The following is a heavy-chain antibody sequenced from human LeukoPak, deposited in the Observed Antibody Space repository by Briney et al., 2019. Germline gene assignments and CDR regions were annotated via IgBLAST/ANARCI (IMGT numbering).Heavy chain of an antibody. Sequence: ASVKVSCKASGYTFTNYHINWVRQASGQGLEWMGWINPYTDDRGYAQRFQGRVTITRDTSISTAYMELRSLRSGDTAVYFCARTTSLTASGYDYWGQGTLVTVSS. D-gene: IGHD2-21*02. CDR1: GYTFTNYH. CDR3: ARTTSLTASGYDY. V-gene: IGHV1-8*03. J-gene: IGHJ4*02. CDR2: INPYTDDR.